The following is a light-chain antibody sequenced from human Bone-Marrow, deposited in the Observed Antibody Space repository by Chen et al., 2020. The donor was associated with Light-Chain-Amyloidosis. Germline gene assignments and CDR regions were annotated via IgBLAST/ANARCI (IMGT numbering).Light chain of an antibody. V-gene: IGLV3-21*02. J-gene: IGLJ3*02. CDR3: QVWDRSSDRPV. Sequence: SYVLTQPSSVSVAPGQTATIACGGNNIGSTSVHWYQQTPGQAPRLVVYDDSDRPSGIPGRLSGANSGNTATLTISRVEAGDEAVYYCQVWDRSSDRPVFGGGTKLTVL. CDR1: NIGSTS. CDR2: DDS.